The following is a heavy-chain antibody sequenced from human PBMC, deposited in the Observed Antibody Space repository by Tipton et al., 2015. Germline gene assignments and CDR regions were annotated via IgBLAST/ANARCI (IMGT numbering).Heavy chain of an antibody. J-gene: IGHJ5*02. D-gene: IGHD2-15*01. V-gene: IGHV3-11*01. CDR2: ISSSGGNT. CDR3: ARDRNFVEGWFDP. Sequence: SLRLSCAASGFTFSDYYMSWIRQAPGRGLEWVSYISSSGGNTYYANSVKGRFTVFRDNAKSSLYLQMDSLRAEDTAIYYCARDRNFVEGWFDPWGQGTLVTVSS. CDR1: GFTFSDYY.